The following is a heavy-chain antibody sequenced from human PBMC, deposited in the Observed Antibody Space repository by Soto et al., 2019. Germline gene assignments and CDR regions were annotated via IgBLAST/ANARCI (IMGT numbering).Heavy chain of an antibody. D-gene: IGHD5-12*01. J-gene: IGHJ6*02. CDR3: AHRGYSGYAGGMDV. V-gene: IGHV2-5*02. CDR2: IYWDDDK. Sequence: QITLKESGPTLVKPTQTLTLTCTFSGFSLSTSGVGVGWIRQPPGKALEWLALIYWDDDKRYSPSLKIRLTITKDTSKNQVVLTMTNMDPVDTATYYCAHRGYSGYAGGMDVWGQGTTVTVSS. CDR1: GFSLSTSGVG.